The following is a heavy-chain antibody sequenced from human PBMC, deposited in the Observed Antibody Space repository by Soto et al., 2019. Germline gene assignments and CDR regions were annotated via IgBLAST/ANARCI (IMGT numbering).Heavy chain of an antibody. CDR3: ARRNFCSGNYGMDV. J-gene: IGHJ6*02. CDR1: GYNFISYY. CDR2: INPSGGST. Sequence: SSVKVSCKTSGYNFISYYMHWVRQAPGQGLEWVGIINPSGGSTSYAQKFQGRVTMTRDTSTSTVYMELSSLRSEDTAVYSCARRNFCSGNYGMDVWGQGTTVTVSS. D-gene: IGHD3-3*01. V-gene: IGHV1-46*01.